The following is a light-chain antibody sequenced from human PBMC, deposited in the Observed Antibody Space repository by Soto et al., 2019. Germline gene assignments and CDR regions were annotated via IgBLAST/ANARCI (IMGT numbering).Light chain of an antibody. CDR2: GAS. CDR3: QQYIDWPPYT. J-gene: IGKJ2*01. CDR1: QSVSGN. Sequence: ELVLRQFPGTLSLSPGERATLSCRASQSVSGNYLAWYQQKPGQAPRLLIYGASTRATGIPGRFSGSGSGTDFTLTISSLQSEDFAVYYCQQYIDWPPYTFGQGTKVDIK. V-gene: IGKV3-15*01.